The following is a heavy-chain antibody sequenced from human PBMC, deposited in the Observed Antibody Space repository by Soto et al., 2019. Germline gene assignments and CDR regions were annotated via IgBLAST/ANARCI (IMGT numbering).Heavy chain of an antibody. CDR3: AKRTVGWYFDL. D-gene: IGHD4-17*01. V-gene: IGHV3-23*01. J-gene: IGHJ2*01. Sequence: EVQLLESGGGLVQPGGSLRLSCAASGFTFSSYAMNWVRQAPGKGLEWVSVISGSGGSTYYKDAVKGRFTISRDNSKNTLYLQMNSLRAEDTAVYYCAKRTVGWYFDLWGRGTLVTVSS. CDR2: ISGSGGST. CDR1: GFTFSSYA.